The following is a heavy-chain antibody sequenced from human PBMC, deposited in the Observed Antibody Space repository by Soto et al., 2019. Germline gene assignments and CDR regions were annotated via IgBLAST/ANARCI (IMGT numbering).Heavy chain of an antibody. CDR2: INHSGST. CDR1: VGSISRSDFY. J-gene: IGHJ4*02. V-gene: IGHV4-39*07. CDR3: ARSSYTALAY. Sequence: SETLSLTCTVSVGSISRSDFYWSWLRQPPGKGLEWIGDINHSGSTSYNPSLSTRVTMSVDTSKNQISLRLSSVTAADTAIYYCARSSYTALAYWGQGTLVTVS. D-gene: IGHD5-18*01.